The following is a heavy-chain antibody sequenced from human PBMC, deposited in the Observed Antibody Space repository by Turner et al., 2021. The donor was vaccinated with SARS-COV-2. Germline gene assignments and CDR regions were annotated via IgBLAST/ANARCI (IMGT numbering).Heavy chain of an antibody. J-gene: IGHJ5*02. D-gene: IGHD5-18*01. CDR3: AKTDTAMVPYNWFDT. V-gene: IGHV3-23*01. Sequence: EFQLFESWGCLVQPPGSLSLSCAASGFTFSSYGRSWVPQAPGKGLEWVSASSGSGGSTYYADSVKGRFTISRDNSKNTLYLQMNSLRAEDTAVYYCAKTDTAMVPYNWFDTWGQGTLVTVSS. CDR2: SSGSGGST. CDR1: GFTFSSYG.